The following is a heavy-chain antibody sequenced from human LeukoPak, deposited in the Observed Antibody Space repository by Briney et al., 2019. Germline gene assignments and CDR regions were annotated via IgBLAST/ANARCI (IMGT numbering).Heavy chain of an antibody. CDR2: IYYSGST. V-gene: IGHV4-61*01. D-gene: IGHD6-19*01. CDR3: AIIAVAGTMSS. J-gene: IGHJ5*02. CDR1: GDSVSSGRYF. Sequence: SETLSLTCTVSGDSVSSGRYFWSWIRQPPGKGLEWIGYIYYSGSTNYNPSLKSRVTISVDTSKNQFSLKLSSVTAADTAVYYCAIIAVAGTMSSWGQGTLVTVSS.